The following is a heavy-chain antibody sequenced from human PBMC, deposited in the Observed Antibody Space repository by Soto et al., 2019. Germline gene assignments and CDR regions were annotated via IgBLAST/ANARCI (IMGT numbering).Heavy chain of an antibody. CDR2: TRNKANSYTT. CDR3: VRVTIDYYFDY. Sequence: GGSLRLSCVASGFTFSDHYMDWVRQAPGKGLEWVGRTRNKANSYTTEYAASVKGRFTISRDDSKNSLYLQMNSLKTEDTAVYCCVRVTIDYYFDYWGQGTLVTVSS. J-gene: IGHJ4*02. V-gene: IGHV3-72*01. CDR1: GFTFSDHY. D-gene: IGHD3-3*01.